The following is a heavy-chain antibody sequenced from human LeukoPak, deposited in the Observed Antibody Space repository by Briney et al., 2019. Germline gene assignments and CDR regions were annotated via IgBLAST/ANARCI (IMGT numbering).Heavy chain of an antibody. J-gene: IGHJ3*02. D-gene: IGHD2-2*01. Sequence: ASVKVSCKASGYTFTSYDINWVRQATGQGLEWMGWMNPNSGNTGYAQKFQGRVTMTRNTSISTAHMELSSLRSEDTAVYYCARSGFDIVVVPAANPRYFDIWGQGTMVTVSS. V-gene: IGHV1-8*01. CDR2: MNPNSGNT. CDR3: ARSGFDIVVVPAANPRYFDI. CDR1: GYTFTSYD.